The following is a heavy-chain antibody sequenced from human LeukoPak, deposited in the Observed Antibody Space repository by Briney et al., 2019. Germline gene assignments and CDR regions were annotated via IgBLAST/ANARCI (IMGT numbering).Heavy chain of an antibody. J-gene: IGHJ4*02. CDR2: FYPSDSDT. CDR1: GYSFASYW. V-gene: IGHV5-51*01. D-gene: IGHD6-19*01. Sequence: GESLKISCQGSGYSFASYWIGWVRQMPGKGLEWMGIFYPSDSDTRYSPSFQGQVTISVDKSISTAYLQWSSLKASDTAMYYCAREMGSGWYFDYWGQGTRVSVSS. CDR3: AREMGSGWYFDY.